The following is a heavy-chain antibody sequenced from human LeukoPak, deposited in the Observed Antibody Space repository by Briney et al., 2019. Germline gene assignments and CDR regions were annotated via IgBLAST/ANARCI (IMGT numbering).Heavy chain of an antibody. CDR2: ISAYNGNT. CDR1: GYTFTSYG. J-gene: IGHJ4*02. D-gene: IGHD3-22*01. Sequence: ASVKVSCKASGYTFTSYGISWVRQAPGQGLEWTGWISAYNGNTNYAQKLQGRVTMTTDTSTSTAYMELRSLRCDDTAVYYCARDNGDYYYDSSGTLTHPIYDYWGQGTLVTVSS. CDR3: ARDNGDYYYDSSGTLTHPIYDY. V-gene: IGHV1-18*01.